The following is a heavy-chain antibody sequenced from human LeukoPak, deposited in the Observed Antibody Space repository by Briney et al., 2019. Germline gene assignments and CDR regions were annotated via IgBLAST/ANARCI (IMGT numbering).Heavy chain of an antibody. J-gene: IGHJ4*02. V-gene: IGHV3-30*02. CDR3: AQPDF. CDR1: GMTFSSSS. CDR2: IRFDGSTK. Sequence: GGSLRLSCVASGMTFSSSSMHWVRQAPGKGLEWLAFIRFDGSTKYYADSVKGRFTVSRDNSKSTVYLQMNSLRAEDTAVYYCAQPDFWGQGTLVTVSS.